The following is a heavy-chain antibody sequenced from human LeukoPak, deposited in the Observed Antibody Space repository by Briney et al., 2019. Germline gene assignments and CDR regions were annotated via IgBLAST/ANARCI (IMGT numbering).Heavy chain of an antibody. D-gene: IGHD3-22*01. CDR2: ISYDGSNK. V-gene: IGHV3-30*18. CDR1: GFTFSSYG. Sequence: PGRSLRLSCAASGFTFSSYGMHWVRQAPGKGLEWVAVISYDGSNKYYADSVKGRFTISRDNSKNTLYLQMNSLRAEDTAVYYCAKEARTYYYDSSWGQGTLVTVSS. J-gene: IGHJ4*02. CDR3: AKEARTYYYDSS.